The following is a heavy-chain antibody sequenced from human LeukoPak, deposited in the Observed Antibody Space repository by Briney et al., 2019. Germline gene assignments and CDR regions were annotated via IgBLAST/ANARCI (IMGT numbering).Heavy chain of an antibody. Sequence: GGSLRLSCAASGFTSSSYAMHWVRQAPGKGLEWVAVISYDGSNKYHAESVKGRFTISRDNSKNTLYLQMNSLRAEDTAVYYCARVRLDYYYYYGMDVWGQGTTVTVSS. CDR3: ARVRLDYYYYYGMDV. J-gene: IGHJ6*02. CDR1: GFTSSSYA. V-gene: IGHV3-30*03. D-gene: IGHD3-22*01. CDR2: ISYDGSNK.